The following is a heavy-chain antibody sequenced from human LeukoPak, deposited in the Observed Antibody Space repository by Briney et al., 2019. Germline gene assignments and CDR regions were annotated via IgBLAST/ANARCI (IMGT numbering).Heavy chain of an antibody. CDR2: ISYDGSNK. J-gene: IGHJ4*02. D-gene: IGHD3-22*01. Sequence: PGGSLRLSCAASGFTFSSYAMHWVRQAPGKGLEWVAVISYDGSNKYYADSVKGRFTISRDNSKNTLYLQMNSLRSEDTAVYYCASFDSYYDSSGYPHFDYWGQGTLVTVSS. CDR3: ASFDSYYDSSGYPHFDY. CDR1: GFTFSSYA. V-gene: IGHV3-30-3*01.